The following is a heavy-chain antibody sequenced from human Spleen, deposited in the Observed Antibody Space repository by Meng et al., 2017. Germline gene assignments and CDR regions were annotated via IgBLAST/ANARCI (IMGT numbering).Heavy chain of an antibody. Sequence: GESLKISCQGTGYIFTKYWIGLARQMPGKGLEWMGIIYPGDSDTRYSPSFQGQVTISADKSINPAYLPWSSLMASDNAIYYCAILSGDPMDYWGQGTLVTVSS. CDR2: IYPGDSDT. D-gene: IGHD3-10*01. CDR3: AILSGDPMDY. V-gene: IGHV5-51*01. J-gene: IGHJ4*02. CDR1: GYIFTKYW.